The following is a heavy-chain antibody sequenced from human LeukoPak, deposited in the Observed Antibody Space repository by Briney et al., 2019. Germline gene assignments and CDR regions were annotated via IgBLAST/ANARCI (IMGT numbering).Heavy chain of an antibody. CDR1: GYTFTSYY. D-gene: IGHD4-17*01. CDR2: INPSGGST. V-gene: IGHV1-46*01. Sequence: ASVKVSCKASGYTFTSYYMHWVRQAPGQGLEWMGIINPSGGSTSYEQKFQGRVTMTRDTSTSTVYMELSSLRSEDTAVYYCARALGYGDYVHQVDYWGQGTLVTVSS. CDR3: ARALGYGDYVHQVDY. J-gene: IGHJ4*02.